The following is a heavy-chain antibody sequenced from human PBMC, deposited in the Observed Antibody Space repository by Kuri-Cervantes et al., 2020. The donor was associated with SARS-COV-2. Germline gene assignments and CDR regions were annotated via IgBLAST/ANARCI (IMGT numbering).Heavy chain of an antibody. CDR2: IIPIFGTT. J-gene: IGHJ4*02. Sequence: SSVKVSCQASGGTFNNDAISWVRQAPGQGLEWMGGIIPIFGTTNYAQNFQGRVTITADKSTTTAYMELSSLRSEDTAVFYCATTFYYDSSGSFLSFDYWGQGTLVTVSS. V-gene: IGHV1-69*06. CDR1: GGTFNNDA. D-gene: IGHD3-22*01. CDR3: ATTFYYDSSGSFLSFDY.